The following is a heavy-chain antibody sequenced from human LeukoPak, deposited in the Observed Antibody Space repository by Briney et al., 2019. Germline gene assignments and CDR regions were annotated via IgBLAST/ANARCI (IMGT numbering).Heavy chain of an antibody. CDR2: IYSGGST. D-gene: IGHD6-19*01. CDR1: GFTVSSNY. J-gene: IGHJ4*02. V-gene: IGHV3-53*01. CDR3: AMTTVAGTFDY. Sequence: GGSLRLSCAASGFTVSSNYMSWVRQAPGRGLEWVSVIYSGGSTYYADSVKGRFTISRDNSKNTLYLQMNSLRAEDTAVYYCAMTTVAGTFDYWGQGTLVTVSS.